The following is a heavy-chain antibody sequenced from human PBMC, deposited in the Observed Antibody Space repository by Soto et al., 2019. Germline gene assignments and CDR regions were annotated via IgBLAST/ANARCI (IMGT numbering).Heavy chain of an antibody. CDR1: GGSISSGAYY. Sequence: QVQLQESGPGLVKPSQTLSLTCTVSGGSISSGAYYWSWIRQHPGKGLEWIGYIYYSGSTYYNPSLKSRVTISVDTSKNQFSLKLSSVTAADTAVYYCARWWSGSRQGFDTLGQGTLVSVST. CDR3: ARWWSGSRQGFDT. CDR2: IYYSGST. D-gene: IGHD3-3*01. J-gene: IGHJ5*02. V-gene: IGHV4-31*03.